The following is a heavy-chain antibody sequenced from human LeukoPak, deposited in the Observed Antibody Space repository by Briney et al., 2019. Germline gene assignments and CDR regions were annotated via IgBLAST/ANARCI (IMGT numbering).Heavy chain of an antibody. Sequence: SETLSLTCTVSGYSISSGYYWGWIRQPPGKGLEWIGSIYHSGSTYYNPSLKSRVTISVDTSKNQFSLKLSSVTAADTAVYYCARDGYSSSWAGGMDVRGQGTTVTVSS. V-gene: IGHV4-38-2*02. D-gene: IGHD6-13*01. CDR3: ARDGYSSSWAGGMDV. CDR2: IYHSGST. J-gene: IGHJ6*02. CDR1: GYSISSGYY.